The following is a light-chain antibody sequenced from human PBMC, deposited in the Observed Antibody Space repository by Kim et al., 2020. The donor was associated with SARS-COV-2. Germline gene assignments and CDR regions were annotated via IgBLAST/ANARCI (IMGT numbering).Light chain of an antibody. Sequence: GQRVPRSGSGGTSNIGSQYVYWYQQLPGMAPKPLIYWNNQRSSGVPDRFSGSKSGTSASLAISGLRSEDEGDYHCAAWDDTLNRPVFGTGTKVTVL. V-gene: IGLV1-47*01. CDR1: TSNIGSQY. CDR2: WNN. J-gene: IGLJ1*01. CDR3: AAWDDTLNRPV.